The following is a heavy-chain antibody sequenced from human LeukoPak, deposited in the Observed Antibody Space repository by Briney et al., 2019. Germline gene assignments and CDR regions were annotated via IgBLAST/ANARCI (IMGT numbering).Heavy chain of an antibody. D-gene: IGHD6-13*01. Sequence: GGSLRLSCAASGFTFSRYGMHWVRQAPGKGLEWVAVIWYDGSNKYYADSLKGRFTVSRDISKNTLYLEMNSLRAEDTAVYYCARLTSSWSIDYWGQGTLVTVSS. CDR3: ARLTSSWSIDY. CDR1: GFTFSRYG. J-gene: IGHJ4*02. V-gene: IGHV3-33*01. CDR2: IWYDGSNK.